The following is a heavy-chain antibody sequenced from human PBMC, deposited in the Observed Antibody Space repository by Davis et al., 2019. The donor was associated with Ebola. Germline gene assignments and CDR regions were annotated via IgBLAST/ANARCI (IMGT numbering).Heavy chain of an antibody. V-gene: IGHV3-33*01. CDR2: IWYDGSNK. D-gene: IGHD4-17*01. CDR3: ARVDENGDTDY. Sequence: GESLKISCAASEFTFSSYGMHWVRQAPGKGLEWVAVIWYDGSNKYYADSVKGRFTISRDNSKNTLYLQMNSLRAEDTAVYFCARVDENGDTDYWGQGTLVTVSS. CDR1: EFTFSSYG. J-gene: IGHJ4*02.